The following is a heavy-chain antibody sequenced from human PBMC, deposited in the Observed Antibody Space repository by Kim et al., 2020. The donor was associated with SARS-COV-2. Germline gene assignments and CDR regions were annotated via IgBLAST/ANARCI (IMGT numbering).Heavy chain of an antibody. J-gene: IGHJ4*02. D-gene: IGHD5-12*01. CDR3: AKDLSRYTGRLVSL. CDR2: ISGSGGST. Sequence: GGSLRLSCAASGFTFSSYAMSWVRQAPGKGLEWVSAISGSGGSTYYADSVKGRFTISRDNSKNTLYLQMNSLRAEDTAVYYCAKDLSRYTGRLVSLWGQGTLVTVSS. V-gene: IGHV3-23*01. CDR1: GFTFSSYA.